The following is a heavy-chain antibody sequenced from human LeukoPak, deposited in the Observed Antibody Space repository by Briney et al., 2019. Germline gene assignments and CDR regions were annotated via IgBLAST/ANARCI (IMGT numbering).Heavy chain of an antibody. J-gene: IGHJ4*02. Sequence: PGGSLRLSCAASGFTFDDYAMHWVRQAPGKGLEGVSGISGKSGSIRYADSVEGRFTISRDNAKNSLYLQMNSLRAEDTALYYCAKDRETTTGYSSSWTGYDYWGQGTLVTVSS. CDR1: GFTFDDYA. CDR2: ISGKSGSI. CDR3: AKDRETTTGYSSSWTGYDY. V-gene: IGHV3-9*01. D-gene: IGHD6-13*01.